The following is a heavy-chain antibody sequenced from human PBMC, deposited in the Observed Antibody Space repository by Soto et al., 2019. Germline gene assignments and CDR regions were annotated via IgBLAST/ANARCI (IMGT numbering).Heavy chain of an antibody. CDR1: GGAFSDYY. CDR2: IDRNGGT. J-gene: IGHJ4*02. V-gene: IGHV4-34*01. Sequence: SETLSLTCAVYGGAFSDYYWSWIRQPPGKGLEWIGEIDRNGGTSYDPSLKSRVTISIETSKNQFSLKLTSVTAADTAIYYCVGGSSSAWELPFYRGQGDLVTVSS. D-gene: IGHD1-26*01. CDR3: VGGSSSAWELPFY.